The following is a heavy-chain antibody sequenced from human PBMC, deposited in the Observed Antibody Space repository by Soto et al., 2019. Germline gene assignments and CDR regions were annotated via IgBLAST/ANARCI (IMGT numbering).Heavy chain of an antibody. CDR1: GGSISSGDFY. J-gene: IGHJ6*04. CDR3: ARDATRASVSSPYGMDV. D-gene: IGHD6-13*01. CDR2: IYYSEST. Sequence: SETLSLTCTVSGGSISSGDFYWSWIRQPPGKGLEWIGYIYYSESTYYNPSLKSRVTISVDTSKNQFSLKLSSVTAADTAVYYCARDATRASVSSPYGMDVWGKGTTVTVSS. V-gene: IGHV4-30-4*01.